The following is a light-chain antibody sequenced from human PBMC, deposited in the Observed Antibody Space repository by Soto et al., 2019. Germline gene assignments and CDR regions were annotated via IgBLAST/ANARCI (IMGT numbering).Light chain of an antibody. CDR3: LQYGSSPYT. CDR1: QSVSRSY. CDR2: DAS. V-gene: IGKV3D-20*01. J-gene: IGKJ2*01. Sequence: EIVLTRSPATLSLSPGERATLSCGASQSVSRSYLAWYQQKPGLAPRLLIYDASSRATGIPDRFSGSGSGTDFTLTISRLEPEDFEVYYCLQYGSSPYTFGQGTKMEIK.